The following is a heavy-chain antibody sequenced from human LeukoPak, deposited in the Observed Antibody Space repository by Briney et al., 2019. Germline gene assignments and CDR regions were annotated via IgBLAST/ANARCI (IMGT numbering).Heavy chain of an antibody. CDR3: ARDAYYDFWSGYYTQYYYYYMDV. CDR1: GYTFTSYY. D-gene: IGHD3-3*01. V-gene: IGHV1-46*01. J-gene: IGHJ6*03. CDR2: INPSGGST. Sequence: ASVKVSCKASGYTFTSYYMHWVRQAPGQGLEWMGIINPSGGSTSYAQKFQGRVTMTRDMSTSTVHMELSSLRSEDTAVYYCARDAYYDFWSGYYTQYYYYYMDVWGKGTTVTVSS.